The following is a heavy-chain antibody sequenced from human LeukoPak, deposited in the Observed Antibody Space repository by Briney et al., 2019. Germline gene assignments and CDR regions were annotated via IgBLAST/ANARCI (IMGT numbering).Heavy chain of an antibody. J-gene: IGHJ4*02. D-gene: IGHD6-19*01. V-gene: IGHV1-69*04. Sequence: GASVKVSCKASGGTFSSYAISWVRQAPGQGLEWMGRIIPILGIANYAQKFQGRVTITADKSTSTAYMELSSLRSEDTAVYYCARGVQWLPHGTFDYWGQGTLVTVSS. CDR1: GGTFSSYA. CDR2: IIPILGIA. CDR3: ARGVQWLPHGTFDY.